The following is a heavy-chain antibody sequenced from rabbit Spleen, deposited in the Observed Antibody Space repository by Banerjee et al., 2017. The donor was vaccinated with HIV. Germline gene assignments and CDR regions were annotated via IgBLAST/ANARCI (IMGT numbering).Heavy chain of an antibody. CDR3: ARDLTGVIGWNFGW. CDR2: IDSGSSGFT. V-gene: IGHV1S40*01. Sequence: QSLEESGGDLVKPGASLTLTCTASGVSFSLSSYMCWVRQAPGKGLEWIACIDSGSSGFTYYATWAIGRFTCSKPSSTTVTLQMTRLTAADTATYFCARDLTGVIGWNFGWWGQGTLVTVS. CDR1: GVSFSLSSY. D-gene: IGHD1-1*01. J-gene: IGHJ4*01.